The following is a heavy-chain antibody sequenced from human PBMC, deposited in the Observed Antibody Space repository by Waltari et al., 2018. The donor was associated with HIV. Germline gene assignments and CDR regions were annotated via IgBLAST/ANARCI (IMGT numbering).Heavy chain of an antibody. CDR1: GDSVSTNPAA. CDR3: ATQFYFASGSYLGAVLGAFDT. V-gene: IGHV6-1*01. D-gene: IGHD3-10*01. Sequence: QVQLQQSGPGLVKPSQTLSLTCAISGDSVSTNPAAWNCIRPSPSKGLEWLGRTYYRSKWFNDYAVSVRGRITIKADTSNNQFSLQLNSVTPEDTAVYYCATQFYFASGSYLGAVLGAFDTWGQGTKVTVSS. J-gene: IGHJ3*02. CDR2: TYYRSKWFN.